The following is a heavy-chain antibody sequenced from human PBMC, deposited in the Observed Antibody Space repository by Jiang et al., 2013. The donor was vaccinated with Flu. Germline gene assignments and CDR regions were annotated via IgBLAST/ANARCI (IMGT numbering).Heavy chain of an antibody. V-gene: IGHV4-59*01. CDR2: IYYSGST. J-gene: IGHJ4*02. CDR1: GGSISGYY. Sequence: PGLVKPSETLSLTCTVSGGSISGYYWSWIRQPPGKGLEWIGYIYYSGSTNYNPSLKSRVTISIDTSKNQFSLKLSSVTAADTAVYYCARGGGTIFGPYWGQGTLVTVSS. D-gene: IGHD3-3*01. CDR3: ARGGGTIFGPY.